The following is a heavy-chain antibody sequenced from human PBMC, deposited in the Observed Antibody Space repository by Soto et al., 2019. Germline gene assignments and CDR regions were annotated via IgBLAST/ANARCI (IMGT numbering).Heavy chain of an antibody. CDR3: GILTSYDFSRVDV. Sequence: PGESLKISCKGSGYSFTSYWISWVRQMPGKGLEWMGRIRPSDSYSSYSPSFQGHVTITLDKSISTAYLQWSSLEASDTAMFYYGILTSYDFSRVDVWGQGTTVTVSS. J-gene: IGHJ6*02. D-gene: IGHD3-3*01. V-gene: IGHV5-10-1*01. CDR2: IRPSDSYS. CDR1: GYSFTSYW.